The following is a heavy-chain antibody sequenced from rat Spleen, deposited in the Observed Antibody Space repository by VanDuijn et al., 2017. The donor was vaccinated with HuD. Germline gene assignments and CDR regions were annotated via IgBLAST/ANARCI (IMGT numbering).Heavy chain of an antibody. V-gene: IGHV5-25*01. J-gene: IGHJ2*01. CDR2: INTDGGNT. CDR3: ATHQGMVVITPFDY. Sequence: EVQLVESGGGLVQPGRSLKLSCAASGFTFSDYYMAWVRQAPTKGLEWVASINTDGGNTFYRDSVKGRFTISRDNAKRTLYLQRDSLRSEDTATHYCATHQGMVVITPFDYWGQGVMVTVSS. D-gene: IGHD1-12*02. CDR1: GFTFSDYY.